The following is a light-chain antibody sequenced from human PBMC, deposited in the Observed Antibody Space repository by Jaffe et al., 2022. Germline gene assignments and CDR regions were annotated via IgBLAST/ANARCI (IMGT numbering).Light chain of an antibody. J-gene: IGLJ2*01. Sequence: QSALTQPRSVSGSPGQSVTISCTGTSSDVGGYNYVSWYQRHPGKAPKLMIYDVSKRPSGVPDRFSGSKSGNTASLTISGLQAEDEADYYCCSYAGSSYVVFGGGTKLTVL. CDR3: CSYAGSSYVV. CDR2: DVS. CDR1: SSDVGGYNY. V-gene: IGLV2-11*01.